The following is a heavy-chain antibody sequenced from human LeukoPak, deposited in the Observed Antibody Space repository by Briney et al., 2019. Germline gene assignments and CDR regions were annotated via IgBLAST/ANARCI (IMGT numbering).Heavy chain of an antibody. V-gene: IGHV3-21*01. CDR1: GFTFSSYS. D-gene: IGHD2-2*01. Sequence: GGSLRLSCAASGFTFSSYSMNWVRQAPGKGLEWVSSISRSSSYIYYADSVKGRFTISRDNAKNSLYLQMNSLRAEDTAVYYCARSGTSALFLSWFDSWGQGTLVTVSS. CDR3: ARSGTSALFLSWFDS. CDR2: ISRSSSYI. J-gene: IGHJ5*01.